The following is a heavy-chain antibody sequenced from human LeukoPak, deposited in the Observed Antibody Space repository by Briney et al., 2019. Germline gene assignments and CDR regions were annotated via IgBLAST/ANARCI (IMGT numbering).Heavy chain of an antibody. CDR3: ARGVSSGWFFDY. CDR1: GFTVSSNY. V-gene: IGHV3-30*03. D-gene: IGHD6-19*01. Sequence: PGGSLRLSCAASGFTVSSNYMSWGRQAPGKGLEWVAVMSYDGRNQYYVDSVKGRFTISRDNSKNTLYLQMNSLRAEDTAVYYCARGVSSGWFFDYWGQGTLVTVSS. J-gene: IGHJ4*02. CDR2: MSYDGRNQ.